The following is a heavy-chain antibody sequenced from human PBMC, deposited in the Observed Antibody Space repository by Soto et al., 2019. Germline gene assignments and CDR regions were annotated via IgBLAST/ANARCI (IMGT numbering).Heavy chain of an antibody. CDR3: AHRLATTPRPGGFDV. CDR1: GFSLTNSGEG. J-gene: IGHJ3*01. V-gene: IGHV2-5*02. CDR2: IYWDDDK. Sequence: QITLTESGPTLVKPSQALTLTCTFSGFSLTNSGEGVAWIRQPPGKALEWLALIYWDDDKVYSPSLQSRLTIARDTSNNQVVRTMTNVFPADTATYYCAHRLATTPRPGGFDVWGQGTVVSVSS. D-gene: IGHD4-17*01.